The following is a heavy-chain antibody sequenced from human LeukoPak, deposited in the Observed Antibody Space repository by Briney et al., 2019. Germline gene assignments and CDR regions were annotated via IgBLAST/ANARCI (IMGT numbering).Heavy chain of an antibody. V-gene: IGHV1-18*01. CDR3: ARDAQHYCSSTSCYGPRSGADYYYYYMDV. D-gene: IGHD2-2*01. CDR1: GYTFTTYN. J-gene: IGHJ6*03. Sequence: ASVKVSCKASGYTFTTYNINWVRQAPGQGLEWMGWISGYNGNTNYAQKLQGRVTMTTDTSTSTAYMELRSLKSDDTAVYYCARDAQHYCSSTSCYGPRSGADYYYYYMDVWGKGTTVTVSS. CDR2: ISGYNGNT.